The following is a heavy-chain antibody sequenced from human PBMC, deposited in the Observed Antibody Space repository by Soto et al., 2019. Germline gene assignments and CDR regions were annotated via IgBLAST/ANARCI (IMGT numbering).Heavy chain of an antibody. Sequence: QVQLQQWGAGLLKPSETLSLTCAVYGGSFSGYYWSWIRQPPGKGLEWIGEINHSGSTNYNPSLKSRVTISVATSKNQFSLKLSSVTAADTAVYYCARLAVTTRYGSGSPPDRWGQGTLVTVSS. D-gene: IGHD3-10*01. CDR2: INHSGST. J-gene: IGHJ4*02. CDR1: GGSFSGYY. CDR3: ARLAVTTRYGSGSPPDR. V-gene: IGHV4-34*01.